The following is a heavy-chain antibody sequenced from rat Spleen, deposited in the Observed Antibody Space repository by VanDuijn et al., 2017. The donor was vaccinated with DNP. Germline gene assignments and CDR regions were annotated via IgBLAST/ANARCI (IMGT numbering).Heavy chain of an antibody. J-gene: IGHJ3*01. CDR2: IFTSGGST. CDR3: TRGANWEGNWFAY. CDR1: GFTFSSFP. D-gene: IGHD5-1*01. V-gene: IGHV5-46*01. Sequence: EVQLVESGGGLVQPGRSMKLSCAASGFTFSSFPMAWVPQAPTKALEWVAAIFTSGGSTYYRDSVKGRFTISRDDAKSTLYLQMKSLRSEDTATYYCTRGANWEGNWFAYWGQGTLVTVSS.